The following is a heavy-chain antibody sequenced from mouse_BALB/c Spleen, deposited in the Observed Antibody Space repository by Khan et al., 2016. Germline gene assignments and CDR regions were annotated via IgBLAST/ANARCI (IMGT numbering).Heavy chain of an antibody. D-gene: IGHD2-2*01. Sequence: VQLQQSGAELVKPGASVKLSCTASGFNIKDTYMHWVKQRPEQGLEWIGRIDPANGNTKYDEKFQGKATITADTSSNTAYLQLSSLTSEDTAVYYCARSPYGYDGVDDWGQGTSVAASS. J-gene: IGHJ4*01. CDR2: IDPANGNT. V-gene: IGHV14-3*02. CDR3: ARSPYGYDGVDD. CDR1: GFNIKDTY.